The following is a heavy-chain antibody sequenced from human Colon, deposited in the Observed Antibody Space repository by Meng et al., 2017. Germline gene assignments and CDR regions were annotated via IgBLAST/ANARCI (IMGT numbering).Heavy chain of an antibody. J-gene: IGHJ4*02. D-gene: IGHD3-3*01. V-gene: IGHV3-66*02. CDR1: GFSVSSDF. Sequence: EGPLVESGGGLAQPGGSLRLSCAVSGFSVSSDFMIWVRQAPGKGLEWVSMIHSSAGTFFADSVKGRFTVSTDNSKNTLYLQMNSLRIEDTAAYHCANRFVWGLGTLVTVSS. CDR2: IHSSAGT. CDR3: ANRFV.